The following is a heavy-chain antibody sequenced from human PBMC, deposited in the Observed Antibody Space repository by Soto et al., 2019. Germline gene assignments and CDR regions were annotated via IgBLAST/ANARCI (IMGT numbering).Heavy chain of an antibody. Sequence: ASVKVSCKASGYTFTSYGISWVRQAPGQGLEWMGWISAYNGNTNYAQKLQGRVTMTTDTSTSTAYMELRSLRSDDTAVYYCARDPEQQLVLAGGGYLAEYFQHWGQGTLVTVSS. D-gene: IGHD6-13*01. V-gene: IGHV1-18*01. CDR3: ARDPEQQLVLAGGGYLAEYFQH. CDR1: GYTFTSYG. CDR2: ISAYNGNT. J-gene: IGHJ1*01.